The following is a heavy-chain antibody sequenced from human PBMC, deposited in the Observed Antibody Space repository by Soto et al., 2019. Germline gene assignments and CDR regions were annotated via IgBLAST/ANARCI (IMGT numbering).Heavy chain of an antibody. CDR1: GFTFSDYY. D-gene: IGHD5-18*01. Sequence: GGSLRLSCAASGFTFSDYYMSWIRQAPGKGLEWVSYISSSGRTIYHTDSVKGRFTMSRDNAKDSLFLQMNSLRAEDTAVYFCASGYIYGKLDYWDQGARVTVSS. CDR2: ISSSGRTI. J-gene: IGHJ4*02. CDR3: ASGYIYGKLDY. V-gene: IGHV3-11*01.